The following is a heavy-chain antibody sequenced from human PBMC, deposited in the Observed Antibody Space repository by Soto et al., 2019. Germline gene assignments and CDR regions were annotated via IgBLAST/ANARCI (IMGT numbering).Heavy chain of an antibody. V-gene: IGHV3-33*01. CDR2: ILNDASGH. J-gene: IGHJ4*02. Sequence: QVQLVESGGGVVQPGTSLRLSCAASGFTFSRHGMHWVRQTPGKGLEWLAVILNDASGHWYADSVKGRFTISRDNFENTLYLQMNGLRLEDTAMYYCARDDDYPDNGFDYWGQGTPVTHSS. CDR1: GFTFSRHG. CDR3: ARDDDYPDNGFDY. D-gene: IGHD3-16*01.